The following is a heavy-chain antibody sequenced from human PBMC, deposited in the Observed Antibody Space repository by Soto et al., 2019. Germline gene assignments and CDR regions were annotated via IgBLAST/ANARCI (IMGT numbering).Heavy chain of an antibody. V-gene: IGHV3-30*18. CDR3: AKDLVRAVPAAYHYYYYGMDV. J-gene: IGHJ6*02. CDR1: GFTFSSYG. Sequence: GGSLRLSCEASGFTFSSYGMHWVRQAPGKGLEWVAVISYDGSNKYYADSVKGRSTISRDNSKNTLYLQMNSLRAEDTAVYYCAKDLVRAVPAAYHYYYYGMDVWGQGTTVTVSS. CDR2: ISYDGSNK. D-gene: IGHD2-2*01.